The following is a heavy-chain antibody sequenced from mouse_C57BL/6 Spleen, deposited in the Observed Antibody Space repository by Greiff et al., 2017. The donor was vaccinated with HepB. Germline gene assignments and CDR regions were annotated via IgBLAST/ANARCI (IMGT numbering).Heavy chain of an antibody. J-gene: IGHJ2*01. CDR1: GYTFTSYW. V-gene: IGHV1-64*01. CDR3: ARGWLLLLLDY. D-gene: IGHD2-3*01. CDR2: IHPNSGST. Sequence: VQLQQPGAELVKPGASVKLSCKASGYTFTSYWMHWVKQRPGQGLEWIGMIHPNSGSTNYKEKFKSKATLTVDKSSSTAYMQLSSLTSEDSAIYYCARGWLLLLLDYWGQGTTLTVSS.